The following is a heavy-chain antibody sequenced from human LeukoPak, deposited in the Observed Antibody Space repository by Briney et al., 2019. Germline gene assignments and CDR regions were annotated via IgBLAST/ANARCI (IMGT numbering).Heavy chain of an antibody. D-gene: IGHD4-17*01. CDR1: GFTFSSYG. V-gene: IGHV3-30*18. J-gene: IGHJ4*02. CDR2: ISYDGSNK. Sequence: PGGSLRLSCAASGFTFSSYGMLWVRQAPGKGLEWVAVISYDGSNKYYADSVKGRFTISRDNSKNSLYLQMNSLRAEDTAVYYCAKATVTLFDYWGQGTLVTVSS. CDR3: AKATVTLFDY.